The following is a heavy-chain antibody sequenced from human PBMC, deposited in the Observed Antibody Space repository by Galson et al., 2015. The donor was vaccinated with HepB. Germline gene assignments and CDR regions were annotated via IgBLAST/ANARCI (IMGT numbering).Heavy chain of an antibody. CDR3: AKDIASAGYYYYGMDV. Sequence: SLRLSCADSRFTFDYAMSWVRQAPGKGLEGVSAISGSGGSTHYADSVKGRFTISRDNSKNTLYLQMNSLRAEDTAVYFCAKDIASAGYYYYGMDVWGQGTTVTVSS. CDR2: ISGSGGST. D-gene: IGHD6-13*01. J-gene: IGHJ6*02. CDR1: RFTFDYA. V-gene: IGHV3-23*01.